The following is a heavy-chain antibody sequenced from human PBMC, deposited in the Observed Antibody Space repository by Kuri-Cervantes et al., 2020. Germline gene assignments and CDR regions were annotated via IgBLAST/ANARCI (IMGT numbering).Heavy chain of an antibody. CDR2: ISSNTI. J-gene: IGHJ6*02. CDR3: AKYSGSYDYYYGMDV. V-gene: IGHV3-48*03. CDR1: GFTFSTYE. D-gene: IGHD1-26*01. Sequence: GGSLRLSCAASGFTFSTYEMNWVRQAPGKGLEWVSYISSNTIYYADSVKGRFTISRDNAKNSLYLQMNSLRAEDTAVYYCAKYSGSYDYYYGMDVWGQGTTVTVSS.